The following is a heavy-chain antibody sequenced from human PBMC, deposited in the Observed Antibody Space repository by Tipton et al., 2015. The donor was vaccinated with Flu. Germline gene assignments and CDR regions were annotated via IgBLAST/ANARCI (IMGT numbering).Heavy chain of an antibody. V-gene: IGHV3-21*01. CDR3: ARDSSLWFGELTYFDH. D-gene: IGHD3-10*01. CDR2: ISSSSSYI. Sequence: SLRLSCAASGFTFSNYSTNWVRQAPGKGLEWVSSISSSSSYIYYADSVKGRFTISRDNAKNSLYLQMNSLRAEDTAVYYCARDSSLWFGELTYFDHWGQGTLATVSS. J-gene: IGHJ4*02. CDR1: GFTFSNYS.